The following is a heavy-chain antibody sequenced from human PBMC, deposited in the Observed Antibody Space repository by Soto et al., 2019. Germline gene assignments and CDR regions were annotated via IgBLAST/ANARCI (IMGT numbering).Heavy chain of an antibody. CDR2: ISYDGSNK. CDR1: GFTFSSYG. Sequence: GGSLRLSCAASGFTFSSYGMHWVRQAPGKGLEWVAVISYDGSNKYYADSVKGRFTISRDNSKNTLYLQMNSLRAEDTAVYYCAKVGSRPSSSRPPYFQHWGQGTLVTVSS. CDR3: AKVGSRPSSSRPPYFQH. D-gene: IGHD6-13*01. J-gene: IGHJ1*01. V-gene: IGHV3-30*18.